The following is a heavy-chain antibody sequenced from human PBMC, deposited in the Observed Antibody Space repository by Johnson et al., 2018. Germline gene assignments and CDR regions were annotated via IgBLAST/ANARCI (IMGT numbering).Heavy chain of an antibody. CDR1: GFTFSNAW. CDR2: IKSKTDGGTT. J-gene: IGHJ6*02. Sequence: EVQLVESGGGLVKPGGSLRLSCAASGFTFSNAWMSWVRQAPGKGLEWVGRIKSKTDGGTTDYAAPVKGRFTISRDDSKNTLYLQMNSLKTEDTAVYYCTTDRDYYGSGSYAPYYGIDVWGQGTTVTVSS. CDR3: TTDRDYYGSGSYAPYYGIDV. V-gene: IGHV3-15*01. D-gene: IGHD3-10*01.